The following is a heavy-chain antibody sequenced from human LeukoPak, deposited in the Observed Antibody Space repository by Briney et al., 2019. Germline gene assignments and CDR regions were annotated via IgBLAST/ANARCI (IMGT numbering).Heavy chain of an antibody. J-gene: IGHJ6*03. D-gene: IGHD2-2*01. CDR3: ARVYQDYYYYYMDV. CDR2: INPNSGGT. Sequence: ASVKVSCKASGYTFTGYYMHWVRQGPGQGLEWMGWINPNSGGTNYAQKFQGRVTMTRDTSISTAYMELSRLRSDDTAVYYCARVYQDYYYYYMDVWGKGTTVNVSS. V-gene: IGHV1-2*02. CDR1: GYTFTGYY.